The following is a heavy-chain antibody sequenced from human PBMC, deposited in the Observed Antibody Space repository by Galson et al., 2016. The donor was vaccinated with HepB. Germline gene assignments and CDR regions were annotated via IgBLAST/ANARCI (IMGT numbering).Heavy chain of an antibody. Sequence: SLRLSCAAPGLSFNTYTMNWVRQAPGKGLEWVSSISSRSKHMYYADSLKGRFTISRDNTKNSLFLLMNSLRAEDTAVYYCARNLNVITSGGVIVTDAFDIWGQGTMVTVSS. CDR1: GLSFNTYT. D-gene: IGHD3-16*02. CDR3: ARNLNVITSGGVIVTDAFDI. CDR2: ISSRSKHM. J-gene: IGHJ3*02. V-gene: IGHV3-21*01.